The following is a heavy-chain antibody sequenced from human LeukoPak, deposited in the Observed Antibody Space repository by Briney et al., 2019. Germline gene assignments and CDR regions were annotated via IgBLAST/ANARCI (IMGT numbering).Heavy chain of an antibody. J-gene: IGHJ4*02. CDR3: AGQGYDSSGYGDY. V-gene: IGHV1-46*01. Sequence: ASVKVSCKPSVSTFTSYYMHWVRQAPGQGLEWLGVINPSGGSTSYEQKSPGRVTMTRDTSTSTVYMALSSLRSEDTAVYYCAGQGYDSSGYGDYWGQGSLVTVSS. D-gene: IGHD3-22*01. CDR2: INPSGGST. CDR1: VSTFTSYY.